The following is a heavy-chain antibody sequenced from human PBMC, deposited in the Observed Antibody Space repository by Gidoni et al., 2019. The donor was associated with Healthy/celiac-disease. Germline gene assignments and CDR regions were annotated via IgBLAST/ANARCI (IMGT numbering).Heavy chain of an antibody. J-gene: IGHJ6*04. CDR2: IIPSFGTA. CDR1: GGTFSSYA. Sequence: QVQLWQCGAEVQKLGPSGKVPCKASGGTFSSYAISWGSQAPGQGLEWMGGIIPSFGTANYAQKFQGRVTITADKSTSTAYMELSSLRSEDTAVYYCARGLSSSSMDYYGMDVWGKGTTVTVSS. V-gene: IGHV1-69*06. CDR3: ARGLSSSSMDYYGMDV. D-gene: IGHD6-6*01.